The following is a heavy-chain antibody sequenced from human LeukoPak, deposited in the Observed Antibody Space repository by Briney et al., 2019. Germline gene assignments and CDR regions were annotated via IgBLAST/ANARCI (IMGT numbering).Heavy chain of an antibody. CDR2: ISPNNGNT. V-gene: IGHV1-18*04. J-gene: IGHJ4*02. D-gene: IGHD1-14*01. CDR1: GYTFTGYY. CDR3: ARLSISFRKGFFDY. Sequence: ASVKVSCKASGYTFTGYYMHWVRQAPGQGLEWMGWISPNNGNTNYAQRLQGRVTMTTDTSTSTAYMELRSLISDDTAVYYCARLSISFRKGFFDYWGQGTLVTVSS.